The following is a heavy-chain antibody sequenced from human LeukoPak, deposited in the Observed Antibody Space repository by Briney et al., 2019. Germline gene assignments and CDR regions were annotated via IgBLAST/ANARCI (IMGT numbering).Heavy chain of an antibody. D-gene: IGHD1-1*01. V-gene: IGHV4-4*02. CDR3: ARPGRGGAFDI. J-gene: IGHJ3*02. CDR2: IYHSGST. Sequence: PSETLSLTCAASGGSISSGNWWSWVRQPPGKGLEWIGEIYHSGSTNYNPSLKSRVTISVDKSKNQFSLKLTSVTAADTAVYYCARPGRGGAFDIWGQGTMVTVSS. CDR1: GGSISSGNW.